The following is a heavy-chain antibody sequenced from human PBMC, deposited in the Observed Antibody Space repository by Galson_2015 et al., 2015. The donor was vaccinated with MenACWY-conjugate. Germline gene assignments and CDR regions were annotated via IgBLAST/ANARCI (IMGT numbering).Heavy chain of an antibody. CDR2: INAGNGNT. D-gene: IGHD6-19*01. V-gene: IGHV1-3*01. Sequence: QSGAEVKKPGASVQVSCKASGYTFTSYAMHWVRQAPGQRLEWMGWINAGNGNTKYSRKFQGRVTITRDTSASTAYMELSSLRSEDTAVYYCASDSSVPWGQGTTVTVSS. CDR1: GYTFTSYA. CDR3: ASDSSVP. J-gene: IGHJ6*02.